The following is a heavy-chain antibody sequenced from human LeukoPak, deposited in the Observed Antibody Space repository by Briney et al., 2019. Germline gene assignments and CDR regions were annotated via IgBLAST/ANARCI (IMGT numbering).Heavy chain of an antibody. CDR2: IYTSGST. V-gene: IGHV4-4*07. D-gene: IGHD3-22*01. J-gene: IGHJ6*02. CDR3: AREATYYYDSSGYPSDYYYGMDV. Sequence: SETLSLTCTVSGGSISSYYRSWIRQPAGKGLEWIGRIYTSGSTKYNPSLKSRVTMSVDTSKNQFSLKLSSVTAADTAVYYCAREATYYYDSSGYPSDYYYGMDVWGQGTTVTVSS. CDR1: GGSISSYY.